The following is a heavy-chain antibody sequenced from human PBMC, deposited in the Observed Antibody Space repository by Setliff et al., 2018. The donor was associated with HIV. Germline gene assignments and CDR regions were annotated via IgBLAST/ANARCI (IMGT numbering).Heavy chain of an antibody. V-gene: IGHV1-46*03. J-gene: IGHJ3*01. CDR3: ARSSRANEAFDV. Sequence: ASVKVSCKASGYTFTTYPMHWVRQAPGQGLEWMGVINTNYAQKYRGRISITRDRSMSTAYMELSSLRSEDTGMYYCARSSRANEAFDVWGQGTMVTV. CDR2: INT. CDR1: GYTFTTYP.